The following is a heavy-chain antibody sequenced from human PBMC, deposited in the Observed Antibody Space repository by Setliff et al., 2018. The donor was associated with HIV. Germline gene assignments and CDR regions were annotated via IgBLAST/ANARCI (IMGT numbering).Heavy chain of an antibody. CDR3: ARARTDYYDRRRRSHYYIDV. Sequence: ASLKVSCKPSGYTFSSYDINWVRQAAGQGLEWMGWMDPDSRNTGYAQRFEGRVTLTWDTSISTAYLELNHLKSDDTAVYYCARARTDYYDRRRRSHYYIDVWARGATVTVSS. CDR1: GYTFSSYD. CDR2: MDPDSRNT. J-gene: IGHJ6*03. V-gene: IGHV1-8*02. D-gene: IGHD3-22*01.